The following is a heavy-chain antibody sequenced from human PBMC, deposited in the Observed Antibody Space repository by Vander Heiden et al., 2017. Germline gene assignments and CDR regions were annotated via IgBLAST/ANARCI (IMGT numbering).Heavy chain of an antibody. CDR2: ISGSGGST. J-gene: IGHJ6*02. Sequence: EVQLLESGGGLVQPGGSLRLSCAASGFTFSSYAMSWVRQAPGKGREWVSAISGSGGSTYYADSVKGRFTISRDNSKNTLYLQMNSLRAEDTAVYYCAKDIYGYVDYYYGMDVWGQGTTVTVSS. D-gene: IGHD5-18*01. V-gene: IGHV3-23*01. CDR3: AKDIYGYVDYYYGMDV. CDR1: GFTFSSYA.